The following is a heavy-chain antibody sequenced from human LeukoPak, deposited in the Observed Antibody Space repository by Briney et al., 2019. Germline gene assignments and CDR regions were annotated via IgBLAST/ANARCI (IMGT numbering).Heavy chain of an antibody. CDR1: GFTFSYYA. Sequence: GGSLRLSCAASGFTFSYYAMHWVRQAPGKGLEYVSAISSNGGSTYYANSVKGRFTISRDNSKNTLYLQMGSLRAEDMAVYYCAREWTSGGYYYDSSGYYLDYWGQETLVTVSS. J-gene: IGHJ4*02. V-gene: IGHV3-64*01. D-gene: IGHD3-22*01. CDR2: ISSNGGST. CDR3: AREWTSGGYYYDSSGYYLDY.